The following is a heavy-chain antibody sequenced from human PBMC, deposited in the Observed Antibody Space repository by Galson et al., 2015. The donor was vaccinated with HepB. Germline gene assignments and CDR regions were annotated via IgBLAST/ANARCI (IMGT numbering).Heavy chain of an antibody. CDR2: ISAYNGNT. CDR1: GYTFTSYG. V-gene: IGHV1-18*01. J-gene: IGHJ4*02. CDR3: ARVGPIYSSSWYSALRLSFDY. D-gene: IGHD6-13*01. Sequence: SVKVSCKASGYTFTSYGISWVRQAPGQGLEWMGWISAYNGNTNYAQKLQGRVTMTTDTSTSTAYMELRSLRSDDTAVYYCARVGPIYSSSWYSALRLSFDYWGQGTLVTVSS.